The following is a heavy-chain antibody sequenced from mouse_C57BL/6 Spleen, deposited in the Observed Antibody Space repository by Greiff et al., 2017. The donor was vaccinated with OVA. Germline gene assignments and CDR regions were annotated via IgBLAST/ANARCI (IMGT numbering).Heavy chain of an antibody. V-gene: IGHV1-42*01. CDR2: INPSTGGT. CDR1: GYSFTGYY. Sequence: EVKLMESGPELVKPGASVKISCKASGYSFTGYYMNWVKQSPEQSLEWIGEINPSTGGTTYNQKFKAKATLTVDKSSSTAYMQLKSLTSEDSAVYYCARRGGYWGQGTSVTVSS. CDR3: ARRGGY. J-gene: IGHJ4*01.